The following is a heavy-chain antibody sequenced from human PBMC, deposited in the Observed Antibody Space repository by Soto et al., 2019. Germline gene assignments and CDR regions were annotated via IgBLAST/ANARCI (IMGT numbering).Heavy chain of an antibody. Sequence: SETLSLTCTVSGGSISSSSYYWGWIRQPPGKGLEWIGSIYYSGSTYYNPSLKSRVTISVDTSKNQFSLKLSSVTAADTAVYYCANLLDYGGWFDPWGQGTLVTVSS. CDR3: ANLLDYGGWFDP. V-gene: IGHV4-39*01. CDR1: GGSISSSSYY. CDR2: IYYSGST. D-gene: IGHD4-17*01. J-gene: IGHJ5*02.